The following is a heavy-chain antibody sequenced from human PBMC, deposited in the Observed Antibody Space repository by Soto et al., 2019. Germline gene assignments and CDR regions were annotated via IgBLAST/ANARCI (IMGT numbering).Heavy chain of an antibody. CDR1: GGTFSSYA. CDR3: ARVAGYYYAMDV. D-gene: IGHD6-19*01. Sequence: QVQLVQSGAVVKKPGFSVKVSCKASGGTFSSYAITWVRQAPGQGLEWMGGIIPISTTTDYAQKFQGRVTITADKSTSTAFLELSRLTSEDTAVYYCARVAGYYYAMDVWGQGTTVTVSS. J-gene: IGHJ6*02. CDR2: IIPISTTT. V-gene: IGHV1-69*06.